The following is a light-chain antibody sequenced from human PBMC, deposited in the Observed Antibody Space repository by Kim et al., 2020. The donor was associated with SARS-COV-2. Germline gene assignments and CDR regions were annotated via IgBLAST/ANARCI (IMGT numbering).Light chain of an antibody. V-gene: IGLV4-69*01. CDR3: QTWGTGIRV. CDR2: LNSDGSH. Sequence: AVKLTCTRSSGNSSYAIAWHQQQPKKGHRYLMKLNSDGSHSKGDGIPDRFSGSSSGAERYLTISSLQSEDEADYYCQTWGTGIRVFGGGTQLTVL. CDR1: SGNSSYA. J-gene: IGLJ3*02.